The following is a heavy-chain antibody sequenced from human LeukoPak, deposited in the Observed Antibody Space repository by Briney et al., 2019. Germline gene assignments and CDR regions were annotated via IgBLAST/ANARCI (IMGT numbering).Heavy chain of an antibody. D-gene: IGHD6-13*01. CDR2: ISSSSSYI. V-gene: IGHV3-21*01. CDR1: GFTFSNYN. CDR3: ARGGIYSSSWYKSSADY. Sequence: PGGSLRLSCAASGFTFSNYNMNWVRQAPGKGLEWVSSISSSSSYITYADSVKGRFTISRDNAKNSLYLQMHSLRAEDTAVYYCARGGIYSSSWYKSSADYWGQGTLVTVSS. J-gene: IGHJ4*02.